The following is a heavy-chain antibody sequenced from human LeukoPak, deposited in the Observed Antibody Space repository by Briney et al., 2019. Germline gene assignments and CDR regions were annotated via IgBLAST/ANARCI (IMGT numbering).Heavy chain of an antibody. V-gene: IGHV3-48*01. J-gene: IGHJ5*02. CDR2: ISSSSSTI. D-gene: IGHD2-2*01. CDR1: GFTFSSYS. CDR3: VTGSSTSCYFCVDP. Sequence: GGSLRLSCAASGFTFSSYSMNWVRQAPGKGLEWVSYISSSSSTIYYADSVKGRFTISRDNAKNSLYLQMNSLRAEDTAVYYRVTGSSTSCYFCVDPWGQGTLVTVSS.